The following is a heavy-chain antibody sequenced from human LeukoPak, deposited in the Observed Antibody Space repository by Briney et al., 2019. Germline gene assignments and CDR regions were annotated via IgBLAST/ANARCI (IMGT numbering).Heavy chain of an antibody. CDR1: GGTFSSYA. CDR2: INGYNGNT. CDR3: GAACYAEGIDY. V-gene: IGHV1-18*01. Sequence: ASVTVSCKASGGTFSSYAISWVRQAPGQGLEWMGWINGYNGNTVYAQMFEGRVTLITDTSTTTAYMELTNLRSDDTAIYCSGAACYAEGIDYWGQGTLVTVSS. J-gene: IGHJ4*02. D-gene: IGHD2-2*01.